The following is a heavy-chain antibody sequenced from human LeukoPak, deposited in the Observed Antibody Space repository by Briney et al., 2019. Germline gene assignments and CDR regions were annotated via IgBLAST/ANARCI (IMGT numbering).Heavy chain of an antibody. D-gene: IGHD2-21*02. CDR2: IYYSGST. Sequence: PSETLSLTCTVSGGSISSYYWGWIRQPPGKGLEWIGYIYYSGSTNYNPSLKSRVTISVDTSKNQFSLKLSSVTAADTAVYYCARHPDYCGGDCRRNWFDPWGQETLVTVSS. CDR1: GGSISSYY. V-gene: IGHV4-59*08. CDR3: ARHPDYCGGDCRRNWFDP. J-gene: IGHJ5*02.